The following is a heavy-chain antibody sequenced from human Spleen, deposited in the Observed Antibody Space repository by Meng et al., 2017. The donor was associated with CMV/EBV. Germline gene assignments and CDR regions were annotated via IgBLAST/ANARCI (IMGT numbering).Heavy chain of an antibody. CDR2: IYYSGST. D-gene: IGHD1-26*01. V-gene: IGHV4-30-4*08. CDR3: ARDLWGSRYYFDY. J-gene: IGHJ4*02. Sequence: QLLLQESGPGLVKPSQTLSLTCTVSGGSISSGDYYWSWIRQPPGKGLEWIGYIYYSGSTYYNPSLKSRVTISVDTSKNQFSLKLSSVTAADTAVYYCARDLWGSRYYFDYWGQGTLVTVSS. CDR1: GGSISSGDYY.